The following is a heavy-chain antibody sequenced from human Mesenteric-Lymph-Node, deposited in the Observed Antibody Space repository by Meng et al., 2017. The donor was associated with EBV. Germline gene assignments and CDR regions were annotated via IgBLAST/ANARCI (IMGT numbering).Heavy chain of an antibody. D-gene: IGHD3-10*01. CDR3: ARQYGSSFDY. Sequence: QLQLQGSGPGLGRPSGTLSLICTVSSDSISSTSYHWGWIRQPPRKGLEWIGSIYYSGTTYFNPSLESRVSISVDTSKKQFSLRLTSVTAADTAVYYCARQYGSSFDYWGQGTLVTVFS. V-gene: IGHV4-39*01. CDR2: IYYSGTT. CDR1: SDSISSTSYH. J-gene: IGHJ4*02.